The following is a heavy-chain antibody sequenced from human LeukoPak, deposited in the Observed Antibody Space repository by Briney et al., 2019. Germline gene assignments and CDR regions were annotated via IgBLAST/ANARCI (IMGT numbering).Heavy chain of an antibody. CDR2: ISYDGSNK. D-gene: IGHD3-10*01. Sequence: PGGSLRLSCAASGFTVSNSYMSWVRQAPGKGLEWVAVISYDGSNKYYADSVKGRFTISRDNSKNTLYLQMNSLRAEDTAVYYCARDNLFYGSGSYASFDYWGQGTLVTVSS. CDR1: GFTVSNSY. V-gene: IGHV3-30*01. CDR3: ARDNLFYGSGSYASFDY. J-gene: IGHJ4*02.